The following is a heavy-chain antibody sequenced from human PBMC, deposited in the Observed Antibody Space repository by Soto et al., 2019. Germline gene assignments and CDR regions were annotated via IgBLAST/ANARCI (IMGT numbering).Heavy chain of an antibody. Sequence: SERLSPAWRVFTRSTSSYYWSWIRQPPGKGLEWIGYIYYSGSTNYNPSLKSRVTISVDTSKNQFSLKLSSVTAADTAVYYCARSHSSLWGEYFQHWGQGTLVTVSS. V-gene: IGHV4-59*01. CDR1: TRSTSSYY. CDR3: ARSHSSLWGEYFQH. CDR2: IYYSGST. J-gene: IGHJ1*01. D-gene: IGHD6-6*01.